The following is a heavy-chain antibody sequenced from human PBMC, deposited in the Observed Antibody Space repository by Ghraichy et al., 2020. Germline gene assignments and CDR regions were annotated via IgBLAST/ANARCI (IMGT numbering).Heavy chain of an antibody. CDR2: IYHSGST. CDR3: ARAPAHLDILTGYYDY. D-gene: IGHD3-9*01. Sequence: SETLSLTCAVSGGSISSSNWWSWVRQPPGKGLEWIGEIYHSGSTNYNPSLKSRVTISVDKSKNQFSLKLSSVTAADTAVYYCARAPAHLDILTGYYDYWGQGTLVTVSS. CDR1: GGSISSSNW. V-gene: IGHV4-4*02. J-gene: IGHJ4*02.